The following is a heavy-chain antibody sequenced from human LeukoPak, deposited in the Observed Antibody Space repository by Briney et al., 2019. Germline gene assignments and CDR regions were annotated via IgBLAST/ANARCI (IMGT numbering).Heavy chain of an antibody. Sequence: GGSLRLSYTASGFSFSTYAMNWVRQAPGKGLEWVARISGGGAGGISHYADSVKGRFTISRDNSRNTLYLQMHSLRAEDTAVYYCAKGISPMISLLYFDYWGQGTLVTVSS. CDR1: GFSFSTYA. J-gene: IGHJ4*02. D-gene: IGHD3-22*01. CDR2: ISGGGAGGIS. CDR3: AKGISPMISLLYFDY. V-gene: IGHV3-23*01.